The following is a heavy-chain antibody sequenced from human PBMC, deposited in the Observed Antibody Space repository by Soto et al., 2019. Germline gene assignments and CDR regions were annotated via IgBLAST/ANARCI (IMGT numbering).Heavy chain of an antibody. CDR2: IYYSGST. V-gene: IGHV4-31*02. CDR3: ARAPYYDSSGYYAVELYYFDY. J-gene: IGHJ4*02. D-gene: IGHD3-22*01. Sequence: SETLSLTCTVSGGSISSGGYYWSWIRQDPGKGLEWIGYIYYSGSTYYNPSLKSRVTISVDTSKNQFSLELSSVTAADTAVYYCARAPYYDSSGYYAVELYYFDYWGQGTLVTVSS. CDR1: GGSISSGGYY.